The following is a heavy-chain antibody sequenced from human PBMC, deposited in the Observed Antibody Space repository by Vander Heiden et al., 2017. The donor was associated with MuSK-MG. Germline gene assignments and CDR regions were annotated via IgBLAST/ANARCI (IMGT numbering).Heavy chain of an antibody. Sequence: QLQLQQWGAGLLKAPETLSLTCALYGGSFSGYYWTWIRPLPGKGLEWVGEVNHSGRTNSNPSLNSRVTISVDTSKSQFSLKLISVTAADTAVYYCTRVLANDYGGLNVSAFDIWGQGTMVTVSS. D-gene: IGHD4-17*01. CDR3: TRVLANDYGGLNVSAFDI. CDR2: VNHSGRT. V-gene: IGHV4-34*01. J-gene: IGHJ3*02. CDR1: GGSFSGYY.